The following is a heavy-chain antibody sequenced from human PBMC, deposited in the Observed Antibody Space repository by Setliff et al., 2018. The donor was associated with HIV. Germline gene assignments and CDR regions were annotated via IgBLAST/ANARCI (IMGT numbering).Heavy chain of an antibody. Sequence: SGPTLVNPTETLTLTCTFSGFSLTTSGVGVGWIRQPPGEALEWLALIYWNDDKRYSPSLQSRLTITKDTSKNQVKLTMTNMDPVDTATFYCAHTFTDYWYFDVWGRGTLVTVSS. V-gene: IGHV2-5*01. J-gene: IGHJ2*01. D-gene: IGHD2-8*02. CDR3: AHTFTDYWYFDV. CDR1: GFSLTTSGVG. CDR2: IYWNDDK.